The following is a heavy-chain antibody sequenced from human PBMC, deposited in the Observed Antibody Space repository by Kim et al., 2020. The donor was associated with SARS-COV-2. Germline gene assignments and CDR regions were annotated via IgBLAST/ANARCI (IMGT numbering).Heavy chain of an antibody. CDR3: AEGWSSPFDSGAMIH. D-gene: IGHD3-16*01. CDR1: GFAFGDYG. J-gene: IGHJ1*01. V-gene: IGHV3-9*01. CDR2: ISWNSGSV. Sequence: GGSLRLSCAASGFAFGDYGMHWVRQVPGKGLEWVSGISWNSGSVGYADSVKGRFTISRDNAKSSLYLEMNSLRNEDTALYYCAEGWSSPFDSGAMIHWG.